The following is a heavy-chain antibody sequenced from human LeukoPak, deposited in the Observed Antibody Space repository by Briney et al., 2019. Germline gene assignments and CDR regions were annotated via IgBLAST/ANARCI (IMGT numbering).Heavy chain of an antibody. Sequence: GGSLRLSCAASGFTIMSNYMSWVRQATGKGLEWVSVIYSGGNTYYADTVKGRFTFSKANSKNTLYLQMTNLRVEDTAVYYCARGVGQDAFDIWGQGTMVTVSS. V-gene: IGHV3-53*01. CDR2: IYSGGNT. J-gene: IGHJ3*02. CDR3: ARGVGQDAFDI. CDR1: GFTIMSNY. D-gene: IGHD1-26*01.